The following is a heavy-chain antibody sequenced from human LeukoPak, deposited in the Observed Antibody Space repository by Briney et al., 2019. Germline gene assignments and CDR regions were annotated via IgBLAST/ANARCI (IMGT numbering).Heavy chain of an antibody. CDR2: IYTSGST. V-gene: IGHV4-4*07. J-gene: IGHJ5*02. CDR3: ARGPPFIVGTTRNWFDP. D-gene: IGHD1-26*01. Sequence: SETLSLTCTVSGGSISSYYWNWIRQPAGKGLEWIGRIYTSGSTNYNPSLKSRVTMSVDTSKNQFSLKLSSVTAADTAVYYRARGPPFIVGTTRNWFDPWGQGTLVTVSS. CDR1: GGSISSYY.